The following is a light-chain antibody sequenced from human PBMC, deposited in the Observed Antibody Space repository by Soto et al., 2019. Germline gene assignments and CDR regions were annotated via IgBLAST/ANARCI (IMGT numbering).Light chain of an antibody. CDR3: SSFTNSNTPVF. CDR1: SSDVGRYDY. V-gene: IGLV2-14*01. J-gene: IGLJ2*01. CDR2: DVT. Sequence: QSALTQPASVSGSPGQSITISCTGTSSDVGRYDYVSWYQQHPGKAPKLMIYDVTNRPSGIPDRFSGSKSGNTASLTISGLQAEDEADYYCSSFTNSNTPVFFGGGTQLTVL.